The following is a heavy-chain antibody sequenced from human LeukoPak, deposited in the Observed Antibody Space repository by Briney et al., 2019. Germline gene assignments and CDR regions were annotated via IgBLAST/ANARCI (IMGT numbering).Heavy chain of an antibody. CDR3: AKETTVVTPTFDY. Sequence: GGSLRLSCAASGFTFSSYGMHWVRQAPGKGLEGVAFIRYDGSNKYYADSVKGRLTISRENSKNTLYLQMNSLRAEDTAVYYCAKETTVVTPTFDYWGQGTLVPVSS. CDR1: GFTFSSYG. J-gene: IGHJ4*02. D-gene: IGHD4-23*01. CDR2: IRYDGSNK. V-gene: IGHV3-30*02.